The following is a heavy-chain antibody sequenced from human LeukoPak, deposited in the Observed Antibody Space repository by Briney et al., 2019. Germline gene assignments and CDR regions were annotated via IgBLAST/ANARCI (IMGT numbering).Heavy chain of an antibody. CDR3: ARSFCSGGSCYSDY. Sequence: GGSLRLSCAASGFTFSTYNMNWVRQAPGKGLEWVSSITSSSTYIYYADSVKGRFTISRDNAKNSLYLQMNSLRAEDTAVYYCARSFCSGGSCYSDYWGQGTLVTVSS. D-gene: IGHD2-15*01. V-gene: IGHV3-21*01. J-gene: IGHJ4*02. CDR1: GFTFSTYN. CDR2: ITSSSTYI.